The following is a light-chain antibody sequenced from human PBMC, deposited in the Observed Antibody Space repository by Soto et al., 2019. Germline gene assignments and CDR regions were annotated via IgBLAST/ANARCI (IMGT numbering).Light chain of an antibody. J-gene: IGKJ3*01. V-gene: IGKV3-20*01. CDR3: QQYGRSPPFT. Sequence: IVLTQSPGTLTLSPGERATLSCRASQSVSGNFLAWYQQKPGQAPSLLIYDASTRATGIPDRISGSGSGTDFTLTISRLEPEDVAVYYGQQYGRSPPFTFGPGNKVEIK. CDR1: QSVSGNF. CDR2: DAS.